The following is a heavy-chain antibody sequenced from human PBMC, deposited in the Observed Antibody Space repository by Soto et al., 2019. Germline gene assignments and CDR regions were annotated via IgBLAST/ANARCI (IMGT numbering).Heavy chain of an antibody. Sequence: QVQLQESGPGLVKPSETLSLTCTVSGGSVSSGSYYWSWIRQPPGKGLEWIGYIYYSGSTNYNPSLKSRVTISVDTSKNQFSLKLSSVTAADTAVYYCSRTTVTRMWYYGMDVWGQGTTVTVSS. CDR2: IYYSGST. CDR3: SRTTVTRMWYYGMDV. D-gene: IGHD4-17*01. V-gene: IGHV4-61*01. CDR1: GGSVSSGSYY. J-gene: IGHJ6*02.